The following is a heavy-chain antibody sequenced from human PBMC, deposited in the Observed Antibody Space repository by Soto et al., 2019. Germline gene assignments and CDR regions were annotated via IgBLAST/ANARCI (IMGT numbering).Heavy chain of an antibody. J-gene: IGHJ4*02. Sequence: QVQLVQSGAEVKKPGSSVKVSCKASGGTFSSYTISWVRQAPGQGLEWMGRIIPILGIANYAQKFQGRVTITEDKSTSTAYMELSSLRSEDTAVYYCASPNPQRGCVFLFDYWGQGTLVTVSS. CDR3: ASPNPQRGCVFLFDY. CDR1: GGTFSSYT. CDR2: IIPILGIA. D-gene: IGHD2-21*01. V-gene: IGHV1-69*02.